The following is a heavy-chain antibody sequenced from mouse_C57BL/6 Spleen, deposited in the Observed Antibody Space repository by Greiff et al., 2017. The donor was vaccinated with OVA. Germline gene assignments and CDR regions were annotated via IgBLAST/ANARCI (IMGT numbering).Heavy chain of an antibody. CDR2: IHPNSGST. Sequence: QVQLKQSGAELVKPGASVKLSCKASGYTFTSYWMHWVKQRPGQGLEWIGMIHPNSGSTNYNEKFKGKATLTVDKSSSTAYMQLSSLTSEDSAVYCCVRTPAYYSNYNYALDYWGKGTSVTVSP. CDR1: GYTFTSYW. D-gene: IGHD2-5*01. J-gene: IGHJ4*01. CDR3: VRTPAYYSNYNYALDY. V-gene: IGHV1-64*01.